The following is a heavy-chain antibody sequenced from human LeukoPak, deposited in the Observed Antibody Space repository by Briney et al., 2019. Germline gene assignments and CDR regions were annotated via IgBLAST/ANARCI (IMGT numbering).Heavy chain of an antibody. V-gene: IGHV1-2*02. CDR2: LNPNSGDT. CDR1: GYSFTAYY. Sequence: ASVKVSCKASGYSFTAYYIHWMRQAPGQGPEWMGWLNPNSGDTNYAQRFQGRVTMTRDTSISTAYMEMRSLRSDDTAVYYCARDGALDIWGQGTMVTVPS. CDR3: ARDGALDI. J-gene: IGHJ3*02.